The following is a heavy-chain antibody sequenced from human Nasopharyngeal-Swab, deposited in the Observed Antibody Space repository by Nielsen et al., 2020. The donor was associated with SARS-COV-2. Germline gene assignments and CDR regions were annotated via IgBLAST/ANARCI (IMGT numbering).Heavy chain of an antibody. J-gene: IGHJ6*03. CDR3: ARQGVFVPAYFHQYYMDV. Sequence: GESLKISCAASGFSFSTYWKTWVRQAPGKGLEWVANIKQDGSEKYYVDSVKGRFTVSRDNPKNLLYLQVNRLRAEDTAVYYCARQGVFVPAYFHQYYMDVWGKGTTVTVSS. D-gene: IGHD3-16*02. CDR1: GFSFSTYW. CDR2: IKQDGSEK. V-gene: IGHV3-7*03.